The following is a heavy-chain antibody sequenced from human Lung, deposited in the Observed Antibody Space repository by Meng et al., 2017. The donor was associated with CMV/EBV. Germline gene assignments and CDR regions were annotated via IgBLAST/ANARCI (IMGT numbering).Heavy chain of an antibody. J-gene: IGHJ4*02. CDR2: ISSSSAYI. D-gene: IGHD5-12*01. CDR1: GFMFSSYT. Sequence: GGSXRLXXAASGFMFSSYTMNWVRQAPGRGLEWVSSISSSSAYIFYADSVKGRFTISRDNAKNSLNLQMHSLRAEDTALYYCARGDYSGYDVPDYWGQGTLVTVSS. CDR3: ARGDYSGYDVPDY. V-gene: IGHV3-21*06.